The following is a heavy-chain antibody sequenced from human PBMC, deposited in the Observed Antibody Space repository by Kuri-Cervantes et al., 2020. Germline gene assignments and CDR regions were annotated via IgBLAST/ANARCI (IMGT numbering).Heavy chain of an antibody. CDR3: ARGTRLLRRGRYSYYMDV. CDR1: GYSISSGYY. J-gene: IGHJ6*03. CDR2: IYHSGST. V-gene: IGHV4-38-2*01. Sequence: GSLRLSCAVSGYSISSGYYWGWIRQPPGKGLEWIGSIYHSGSTYHNPSLKSRVTISVDTSKNQFSLKLSSVTAADTAVYYCARGTRLLRRGRYSYYMDVWGKGTTVTVSS. D-gene: IGHD4/OR15-4a*01.